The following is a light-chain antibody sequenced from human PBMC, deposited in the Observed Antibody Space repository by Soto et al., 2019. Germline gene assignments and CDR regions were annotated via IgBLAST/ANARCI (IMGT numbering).Light chain of an antibody. CDR1: QSFRAW. CDR2: DAS. Sequence: DIQMTQSPSTLSASVGDRVIITCRASQSFRAWLAWYHQKPGKAPKLLIYDASILASGVPSRFSGSGSGTRFTLTISSLQPDDFGSYYCQQYNSYLWTFGQGTKVEIK. CDR3: QQYNSYLWT. J-gene: IGKJ1*01. V-gene: IGKV1-5*01.